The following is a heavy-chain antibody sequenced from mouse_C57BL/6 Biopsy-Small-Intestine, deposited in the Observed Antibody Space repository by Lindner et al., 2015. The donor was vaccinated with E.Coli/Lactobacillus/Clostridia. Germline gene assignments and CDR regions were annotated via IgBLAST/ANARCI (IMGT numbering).Heavy chain of an antibody. V-gene: IGHV1-34*02. CDR1: GYAFTAFS. CDR3: ARNRFPGIGEYYFDA. CDR2: MDPNTGGT. Sequence: SVKVSCKASGYAFTAFSLHWVRQARGQGLEWLAWMDPNTGGTHFAQKFQGRVTLTRDTSTNTAFMELNRLTSDDTAIYYCARNRFPGIGEYYFDAWGQGTLVTVSS. J-gene: IGHJ2*01.